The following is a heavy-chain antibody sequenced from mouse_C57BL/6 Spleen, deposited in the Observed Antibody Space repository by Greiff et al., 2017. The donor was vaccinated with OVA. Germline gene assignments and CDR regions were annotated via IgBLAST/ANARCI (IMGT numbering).Heavy chain of an antibody. J-gene: IGHJ4*01. Sequence: VKLVESGGGLVKPGGSLKLSCAASGFTFSDYGMHWVRQAPEKGLEWVAYISSGSSTIYYADTVKGRFTISRDNAKNTLFLQMTSLRSEDTAMYYCARGLRDYAMDYWGQGTSVTVSS. CDR1: GFTFSDYG. V-gene: IGHV5-17*01. D-gene: IGHD3-1*01. CDR3: ARGLRDYAMDY. CDR2: ISSGSSTI.